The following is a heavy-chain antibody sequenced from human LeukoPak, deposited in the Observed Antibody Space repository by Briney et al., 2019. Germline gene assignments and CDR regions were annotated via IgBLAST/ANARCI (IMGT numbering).Heavy chain of an antibody. V-gene: IGHV1-2*02. CDR1: GYTFTGYY. CDR3: ATARLYYGSGSYEIDY. D-gene: IGHD3-10*01. J-gene: IGHJ4*02. CDR2: INPNSGGT. Sequence: ASVKVSCKASGYTFTGYYMHWVRQAPGQGLEWMGWINPNSGGTNYAQKFQGRVTMTEDTSTDTAYMELSSLRSEDTAVYYCATARLYYGSGSYEIDYWGQGTLVTVSS.